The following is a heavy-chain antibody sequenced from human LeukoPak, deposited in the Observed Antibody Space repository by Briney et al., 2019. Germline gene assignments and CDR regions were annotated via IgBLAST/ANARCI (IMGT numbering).Heavy chain of an antibody. CDR3: ARVGGYCTNGVGLCRPTAENNWFDP. D-gene: IGHD2-8*01. V-gene: IGHV1-69*01. CDR1: GGTFSSYA. Sequence: SVKVSCKASGGTFSSYAISWVRQAPGQGLEWMGGIIPIFGTANYPHKFQRRVTITADESTSTAYMELSSLRSEDTAVYYCARVGGYCTNGVGLCRPTAENNWFDPWGQGTLVTVSS. CDR2: IIPIFGTA. J-gene: IGHJ5*02.